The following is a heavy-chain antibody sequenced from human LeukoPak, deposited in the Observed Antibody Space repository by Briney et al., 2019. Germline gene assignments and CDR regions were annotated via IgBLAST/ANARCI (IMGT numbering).Heavy chain of an antibody. CDR2: IKSDGSST. J-gene: IGHJ4*02. D-gene: IGHD6-19*01. CDR1: GFTFSSYW. Sequence: GGSLRLSCAASGFTFSSYWMHWVRQAPGKGLVWVSRIKSDGSSTSYADSVKGRFTISRDNAKNTLYLQVNSLRAEDTAVYYCARDTKSYSYSSGWFDYWGQGTLVTVSS. CDR3: ARDTKSYSYSSGWFDY. V-gene: IGHV3-74*01.